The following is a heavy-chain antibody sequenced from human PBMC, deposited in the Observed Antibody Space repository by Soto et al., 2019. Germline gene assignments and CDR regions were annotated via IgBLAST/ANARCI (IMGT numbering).Heavy chain of an antibody. CDR3: ARDDPIFGAIPRMDI. Sequence: GGSLRLSCAASGLVVSSNFMTWVRQSPGKGLEWVSVMFSGGHTEYADSVKGRFTISRDNANNILYLQMNNVRVEDTAVYYCARDDPIFGAIPRMDIWGQGTTVTVSS. V-gene: IGHV3-53*01. CDR1: GLVVSSNF. J-gene: IGHJ6*02. CDR2: MFSGGHT. D-gene: IGHD3-3*01.